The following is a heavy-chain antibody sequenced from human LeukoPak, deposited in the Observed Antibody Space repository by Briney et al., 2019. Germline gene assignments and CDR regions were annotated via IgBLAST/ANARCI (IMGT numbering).Heavy chain of an antibody. CDR1: GGTFSSYA. V-gene: IGHV1-18*01. CDR3: ARDRYGVRSGSCDY. J-gene: IGHJ4*02. Sequence: ASVKVSCKASGGTFSSYAISWVRQAPGQGLEWMGWISADNGNTNYAQKLQGRVTMTTDTSTSTAYMELRSLRSDDTAVYYCARDRYGVRSGSCDYWGQGTLVTVSS. D-gene: IGHD1-26*01. CDR2: ISADNGNT.